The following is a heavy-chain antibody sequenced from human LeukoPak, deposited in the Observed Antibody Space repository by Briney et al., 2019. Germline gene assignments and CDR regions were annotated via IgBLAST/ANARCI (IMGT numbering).Heavy chain of an antibody. J-gene: IGHJ4*02. CDR1: GGSFSGYH. Sequence: SETLSLTCAVYGGSFSGYHWSWIRQPPGKGLEWIGEINHRGSTNYNPSLKSRVTMSVNTSKNQFSLKLSSVTAADTAVYYCARGRGAARFVTIEFDYWGQGALVTVSS. CDR2: INHRGST. D-gene: IGHD6-6*01. CDR3: ARGRGAARFVTIEFDY. V-gene: IGHV4-34*01.